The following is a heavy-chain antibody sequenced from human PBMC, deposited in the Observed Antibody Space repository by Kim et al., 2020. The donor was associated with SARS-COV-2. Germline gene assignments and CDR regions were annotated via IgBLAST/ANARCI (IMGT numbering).Heavy chain of an antibody. CDR2: IKYDGAEK. CDR3: ATEWSRDCGTISCNLYNFDS. Sequence: GGSLRLSCAASGFSFSTYYMNWVRQAPGKGLEWVATIKYDGAEKYYVGSVRGRFTISRDNAENSLYLQMNSLRAEDTAVYYCATEWSRDCGTISCNLYNFDSWGQGTLVTVSS. CDR1: GFSFSTYY. V-gene: IGHV3-7*03. D-gene: IGHD2-21*01. J-gene: IGHJ4*02.